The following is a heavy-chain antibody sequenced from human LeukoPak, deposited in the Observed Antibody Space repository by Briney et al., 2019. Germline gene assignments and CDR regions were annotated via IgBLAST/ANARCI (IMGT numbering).Heavy chain of an antibody. CDR1: GCSFNTYW. CDR2: VYPDDSET. Sequence: GESLKISCKASGCSFNTYWIGWVRQMPGQGLAWMGSVYPDDSETRYSPPFQGQVTLSVDKSTNTAYLQWDSLKASDTAMYFCARRYYSGSYSNYFDYWGQGTLVTVSS. V-gene: IGHV5-51*01. D-gene: IGHD3-22*01. CDR3: ARRYYSGSYSNYFDY. J-gene: IGHJ4*02.